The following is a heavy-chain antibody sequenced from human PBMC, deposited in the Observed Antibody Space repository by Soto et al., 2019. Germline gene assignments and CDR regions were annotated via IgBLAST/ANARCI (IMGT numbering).Heavy chain of an antibody. J-gene: IGHJ4*02. CDR3: AITHLRFGEHHY. V-gene: IGHV1-8*01. CDR2: MNPNSGNT. CDR1: GYTFTSYD. D-gene: IGHD3-10*01. Sequence: QVQLVQSGAEVKKPGASVKVSCKASGYTFTSYDINWVRQATGQGLEWMGWMNPNSGNTGYAQKIQGRVTMTRNTSISTAYMELRSLRSEDTAVYYCAITHLRFGEHHYWGQGTLVTVSS.